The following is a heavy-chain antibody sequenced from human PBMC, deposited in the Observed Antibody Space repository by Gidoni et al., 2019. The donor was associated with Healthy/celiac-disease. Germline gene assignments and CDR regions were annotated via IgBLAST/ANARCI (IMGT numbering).Heavy chain of an antibody. CDR1: GFTFSSYS. CDR3: ARGAAAAGSELFY. CDR2: ISSSSSYI. J-gene: IGHJ4*02. Sequence: EVQLVESGGGLVKPGGSLRLSCAASGFTFSSYSMNWVRQAPGKGLEWVSSISSSSSYIYYADSVKGRFTISRDNAKNSLYLQMNSLRAEDTAVYYCARGAAAAGSELFYWGQGTLVTVSS. D-gene: IGHD6-13*01. V-gene: IGHV3-21*01.